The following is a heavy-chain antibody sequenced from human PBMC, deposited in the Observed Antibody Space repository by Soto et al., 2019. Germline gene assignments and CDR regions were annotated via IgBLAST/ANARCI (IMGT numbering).Heavy chain of an antibody. J-gene: IGHJ4*02. D-gene: IGHD3-10*01. CDR1: GYTFTSYG. CDR2: ISAYNGNT. V-gene: IGHV1-18*01. Sequence: QVQLVQSGAEVKKPGASVKVSCKASGYTFTSYGISWVRQAPGQGLAWMGWISAYNGNTNYAQKLQGRVTMTTDTSTSTADMELRSLRSEDTDVYYCARDKGDGSGSYYGYWGQGTLVTVSS. CDR3: ARDKGDGSGSYYGY.